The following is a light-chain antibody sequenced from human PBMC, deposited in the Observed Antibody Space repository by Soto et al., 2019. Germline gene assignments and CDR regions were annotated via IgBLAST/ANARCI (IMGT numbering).Light chain of an antibody. CDR1: SSEVGGYDY. J-gene: IGLJ1*01. CDR2: DVN. V-gene: IGLV2-14*03. Sequence: QSVLTQPAPLSGAPGQAIPLSCTGTSSEVGGYDYVSWYQQLPGKAPKLMIYDVNNRPSGASNRFSGSKSGNTASLTISGLQAEDEADYYCSSYTSSSTHVFGTGTKVTVL. CDR3: SSYTSSSTHV.